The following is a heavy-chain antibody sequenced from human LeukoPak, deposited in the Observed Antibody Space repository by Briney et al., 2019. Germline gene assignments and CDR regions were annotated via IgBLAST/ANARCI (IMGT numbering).Heavy chain of an antibody. CDR3: ARYSDYYYYYGMDV. CDR2: IYYSGST. D-gene: IGHD1-26*01. V-gene: IGHV4-59*08. Sequence: KASETLSLTCTVSGGSISSYYWSWIRQPPGKGLEWIGYIYYSGSTNYNPSLKSRVTTSVDTSKNQFSLKLSSVTAADTAVYYCARYSDYYYYYGMDVWGQGTTVTVSS. CDR1: GGSISSYY. J-gene: IGHJ6*02.